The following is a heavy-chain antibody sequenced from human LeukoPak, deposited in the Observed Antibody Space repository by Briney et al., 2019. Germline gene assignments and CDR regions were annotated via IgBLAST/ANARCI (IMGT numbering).Heavy chain of an antibody. D-gene: IGHD5/OR15-5a*01. J-gene: IGHJ3*02. Sequence: ASVKVSCKASGYNFIGHGITWVRQAPGQGLEWMGWISVFNGNAHYAQKLQGRVTMTTDTSTTTAYMELKSLMSDDTAVYYCARDRTSTVSSPSDSCDIWGQGTMVTVSS. V-gene: IGHV1-18*01. CDR3: ARDRTSTVSSPSDSCDI. CDR1: GYNFIGHG. CDR2: ISVFNGNA.